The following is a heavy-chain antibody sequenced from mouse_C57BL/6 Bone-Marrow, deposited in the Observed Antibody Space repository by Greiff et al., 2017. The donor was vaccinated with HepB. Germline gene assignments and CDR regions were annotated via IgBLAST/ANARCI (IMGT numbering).Heavy chain of an antibody. CDR1: EYEFPSHD. V-gene: IGHV5-2*01. J-gene: IGHJ1*03. CDR3: ARHGDYYGSYWYFYV. Sequence: EVQRVESGGGLVQPGESLKLSCESNEYEFPSHDMSWVRKTPEKRLELVAAINSDGGSTYYPDTMERRFIISRDNTKKTLYLQLSSLRSEDTALYYCARHGDYYGSYWYFYVWGTGTTVTVSS. D-gene: IGHD1-1*01. CDR2: INSDGGST.